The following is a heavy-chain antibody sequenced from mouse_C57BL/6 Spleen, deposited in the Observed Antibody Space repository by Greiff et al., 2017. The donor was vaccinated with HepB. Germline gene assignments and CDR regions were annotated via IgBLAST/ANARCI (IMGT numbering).Heavy chain of an antibody. V-gene: IGHV1-4*01. CDR3: ARSQLGRHAMDY. CDR1: GYTFTSYT. J-gene: IGHJ4*01. Sequence: VKLMESGAELARPGASVKMSCKASGYTFTSYTMHWVKQRPGQGLEWIGYINPSSGYTKYNQKFKDKATLTADKSSSTAYMQLSSLTSEDSAVYYCARSQLGRHAMDYWGQGTSVTVSS. D-gene: IGHD4-1*01. CDR2: INPSSGYT.